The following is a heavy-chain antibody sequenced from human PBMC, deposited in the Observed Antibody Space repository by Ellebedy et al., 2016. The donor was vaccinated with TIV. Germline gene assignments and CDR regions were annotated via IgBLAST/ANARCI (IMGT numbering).Heavy chain of an antibody. V-gene: IGHV3-23*01. CDR1: GFTFSNNA. CDR3: AKGRSGTYIHHAFDY. J-gene: IGHJ4*02. CDR2: ISDSGTST. Sequence: GESLKISCAASGFTFSNNAMSWVRQAPGKGLEWVSAISDSGTSTYYADSVKGRFTISRDNSRDTLYLQMNSLRADDTAIYYCAKGRSGTYIHHAFDYWGQGTLVTVSS. D-gene: IGHD3-10*01.